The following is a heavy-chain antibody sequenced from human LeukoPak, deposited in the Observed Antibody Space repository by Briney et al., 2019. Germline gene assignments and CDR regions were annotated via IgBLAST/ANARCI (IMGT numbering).Heavy chain of an antibody. V-gene: IGHV3-48*03. Sequence: PGGSLRLSRAASGFTFSDYEINWVRQAPGKGLEWVSCISTSGSTTYYADSVKGRFTISRDNDKNSLFLQMNTLTVEDTAVYYCARGAMHVFDYWGQGTPVTVSS. CDR2: ISTSGSTT. CDR3: ARGAMHVFDY. CDR1: GFTFSDYE. D-gene: IGHD2-2*01. J-gene: IGHJ4*02.